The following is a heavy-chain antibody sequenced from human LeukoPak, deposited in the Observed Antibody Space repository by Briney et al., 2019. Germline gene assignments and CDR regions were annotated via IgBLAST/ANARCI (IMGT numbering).Heavy chain of an antibody. J-gene: IGHJ4*02. CDR3: ARGYYYDSSGTDY. V-gene: IGHV3-30-3*01. D-gene: IGHD3-22*01. CDR2: ISYDGSNK. Sequence: QTGGSLRLSCAASGFTFSSYAMHWVRQAPGKGLEWVAVISYDGSNKYYADPVKGRFTISRDNSKNTLYLQMNSLRAEDTAVYYCARGYYYDSSGTDYWGQGTLVTVSS. CDR1: GFTFSSYA.